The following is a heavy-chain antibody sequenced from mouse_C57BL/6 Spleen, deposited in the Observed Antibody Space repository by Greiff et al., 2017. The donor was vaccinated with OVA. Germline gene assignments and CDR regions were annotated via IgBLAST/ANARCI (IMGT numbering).Heavy chain of an antibody. J-gene: IGHJ3*01. V-gene: IGHV1-26*01. D-gene: IGHD2-3*01. Sequence: EVQLQQSGPELVKPGASVKISCKASGYTFTDYYMNWVKQSPGKSLEWIGDINPNNGGTSYNQKFKGKATLTVDKSSSTAYMELRSLTSEDSAVYYCARSDGYYVRSFAYWGQGTLVTVSA. CDR2: INPNNGGT. CDR3: ARSDGYYVRSFAY. CDR1: GYTFTDYY.